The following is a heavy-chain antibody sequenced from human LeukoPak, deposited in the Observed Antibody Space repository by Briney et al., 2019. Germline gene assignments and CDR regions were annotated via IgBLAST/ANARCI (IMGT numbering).Heavy chain of an antibody. CDR1: GGSITSYY. CDR2: VYYSGST. CDR3: AKISPGSVDY. V-gene: IGHV4-59*01. Sequence: PSETLSLTCTVSGGSITSYYWSWIRQPPGKGLEWIGYVYYSGSTNYNPSLNSRVTISADTSKNQFSLKLNSVTAADTAVYYCAKISPGSVDYWGQGTLVTVSS. J-gene: IGHJ4*02. D-gene: IGHD2/OR15-2a*01.